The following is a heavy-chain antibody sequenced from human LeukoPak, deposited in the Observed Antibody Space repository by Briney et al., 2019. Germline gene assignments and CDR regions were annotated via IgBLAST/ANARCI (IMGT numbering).Heavy chain of an antibody. CDR1: GDSGASNSAA. J-gene: IGHJ5*02. V-gene: IGHV6-1*01. CDR2: TYYRSKWYN. D-gene: IGHD6-13*01. Sequence: HTLSLTCAISGDSGASNSAAWNWIRQSPSRGLEWLGRTYYRSKWYNDYAVSVKSRITINPDTSKNQFSLQLNSVTPEDTAVYYCARAAGMSQGNNWFDPWGQGTLVTVSS. CDR3: ARAAGMSQGNNWFDP.